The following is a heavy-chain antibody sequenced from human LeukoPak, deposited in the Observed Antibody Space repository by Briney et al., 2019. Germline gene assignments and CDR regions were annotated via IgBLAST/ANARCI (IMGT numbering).Heavy chain of an antibody. J-gene: IGHJ4*02. D-gene: IGHD3-10*01. V-gene: IGHV3-21*04. Sequence: GGSLRLSCAASGFTFSSYGMNWVRQAPGKGLEWVSSISYSGSYIYYADSVKGRFTTSRDNAENSLSLQMNSLRADDTAVYYCARDLSGGSGTYWGYWGQGALVTVSS. CDR2: ISYSGSYI. CDR1: GFTFSSYG. CDR3: ARDLSGGSGTYWGY.